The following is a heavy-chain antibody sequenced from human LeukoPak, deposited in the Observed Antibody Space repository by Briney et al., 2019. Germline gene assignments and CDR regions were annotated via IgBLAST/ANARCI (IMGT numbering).Heavy chain of an antibody. CDR1: GGSISTYY. CDR2: IYYSGST. V-gene: IGHV4-59*01. CDR3: VRGQDWKSTTFDY. D-gene: IGHD1-1*01. J-gene: IGHJ4*02. Sequence: SETLSLTCTVSGGSISTYYWNWIRQPPGKGLEWLGYIYYSGSTNYNPALKSRVTISADTSKKQFSLKLSSVTAADTAVYYCVRGQDWKSTTFDYWGQGTLVTVSS.